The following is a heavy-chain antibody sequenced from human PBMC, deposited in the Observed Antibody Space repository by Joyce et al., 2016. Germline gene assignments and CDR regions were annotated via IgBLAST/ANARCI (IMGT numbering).Heavy chain of an antibody. CDR2: ISHDGNSE. J-gene: IGHJ3*01. CDR3: ARVEYSSSWSRAYDL. Sequence: QVQVVESGGGVVQPGRSLRLSCAGSGFTFSSYPMHGVRQAPGEGLEWVAVISHDGNSEFYADSGKGRFTISRDNSKNTLFLQMTSLRAEDTAVYYCARVEYSSSWSRAYDLWGQGTMVTVS. D-gene: IGHD6-13*01. V-gene: IGHV3-30-3*01. CDR1: GFTFSSYP.